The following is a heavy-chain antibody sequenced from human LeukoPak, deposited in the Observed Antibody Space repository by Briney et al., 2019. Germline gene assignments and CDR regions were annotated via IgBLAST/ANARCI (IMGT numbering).Heavy chain of an antibody. J-gene: IGHJ4*02. V-gene: IGHV5-51*01. CDR3: ARQETPGDFTY. Sequence: GESLKISCKGSGYSFTTYWIAWVRQMPGKGLEWMGNVYPGDSDTRYSPSFRGQVITSADKSISTAYLQWRSLKASDSAMYFCARQETPGDFTYWGQGTLITVSS. CDR1: GYSFTTYW. CDR2: VYPGDSDT.